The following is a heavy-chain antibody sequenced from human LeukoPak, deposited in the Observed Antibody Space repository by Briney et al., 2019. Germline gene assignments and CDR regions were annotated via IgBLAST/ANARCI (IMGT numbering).Heavy chain of an antibody. D-gene: IGHD1-1*01. J-gene: IGHJ3*02. V-gene: IGHV4-59*01. CDR1: GGSISSYY. CDR2: IYYSGST. CDR3: ARDRRNDVPAFDI. Sequence: SGTLSLTCTVSGGSISSYYWSWIRQPPGKGLEWIGYIYYSGSTNYNPSLKSRVTISVDTSKNQFSLKLSSVTAADTAVYYCARDRRNDVPAFDIWGQGTMVTVSS.